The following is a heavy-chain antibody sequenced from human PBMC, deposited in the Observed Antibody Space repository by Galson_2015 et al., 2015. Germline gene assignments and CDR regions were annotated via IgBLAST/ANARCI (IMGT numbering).Heavy chain of an antibody. CDR1: GFTFSSYW. V-gene: IGHV3-74*01. CDR2: INSDGSST. CDR3: ARDRIAARNWFDP. J-gene: IGHJ5*02. D-gene: IGHD6-6*01. Sequence: SLRLSCAASGFTFSSYWMHWVRQAPGKGLVWVSRINSDGSSTSYADSVKGRFTISRDNAKNTLYLQMNSLRAEDTAVYYCARDRIAARNWFDPWGQGTLVTVSS.